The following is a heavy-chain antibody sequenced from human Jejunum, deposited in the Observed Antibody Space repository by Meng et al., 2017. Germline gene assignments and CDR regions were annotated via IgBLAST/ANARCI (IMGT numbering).Heavy chain of an antibody. CDR1: GFTFSSYA. CDR2: ISDSGGST. V-gene: IGHV3-23*01. J-gene: IGHJ4*02. D-gene: IGHD5-18*01. CDR3: AKVMDTGLIYYLDH. Sequence: GESLKISCAVSGFTFSSYAMTWVRQAPGKGLEWVSSISDSGGSTYYEDSVKGRFTISRDNYKNTLYLQMNSLRAEDTAVYYCAKVMDTGLIYYLDHWGQGTLVTVSS.